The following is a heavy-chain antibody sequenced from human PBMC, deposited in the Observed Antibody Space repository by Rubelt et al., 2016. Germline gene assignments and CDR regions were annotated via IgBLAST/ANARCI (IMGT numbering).Heavy chain of an antibody. CDR2: INHSGST. J-gene: IGHJ6*02. CDR1: GGSFSGYY. D-gene: IGHD5-12*01. V-gene: IGHV4-34*01. CDR3: RGDGKVYSDHDFGEVDV. Sequence: QVQLQQWGAGLLKPSETLSLTCAVYGGSFSGYYWSWIRQPPGKGLEWIGEINHSGSTNYNPSLKRRVTISVDTSNNQFSLKLSPETPDDKAFYYCRGDGKVYSDHDFGEVDVWGQGTTVTVSS.